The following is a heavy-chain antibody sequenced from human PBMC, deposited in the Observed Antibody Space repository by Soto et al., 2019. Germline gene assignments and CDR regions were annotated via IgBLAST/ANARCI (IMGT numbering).Heavy chain of an antibody. CDR3: ARQKGINNYYGMDV. Sequence: ASVKVSCKASGYTFTTYTISWVLQAPGQGLEWMGWISGNNGNTNYAQKFQGRVTMTTDTSASTAYMEVRSLRSDDTAVYFCARQKGINNYYGMDVWGQGTTVTVSS. V-gene: IGHV1-18*04. D-gene: IGHD3-10*01. J-gene: IGHJ6*02. CDR2: ISGNNGNT. CDR1: GYTFTTYT.